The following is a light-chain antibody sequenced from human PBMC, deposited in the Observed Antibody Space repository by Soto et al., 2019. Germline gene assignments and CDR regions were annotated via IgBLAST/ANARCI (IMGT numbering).Light chain of an antibody. J-gene: IGLJ1*01. Sequence: QSALTQPASVSGSPGQSITISCSGTISDVGGHGYVSWYQQHPGKAPKLRIYEVTYRPSGVSDRFSGSKSGNTASLTITGLQDEDGSDYYCFSFTGHSSPYVFGTGTQVT. V-gene: IGLV2-14*01. CDR2: EVT. CDR1: ISDVGGHGY. CDR3: FSFTGHSSPYV.